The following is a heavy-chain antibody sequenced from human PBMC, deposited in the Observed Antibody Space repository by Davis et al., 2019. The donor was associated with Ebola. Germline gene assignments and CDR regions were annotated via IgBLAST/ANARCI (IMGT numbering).Heavy chain of an antibody. CDR3: ARNKDEITGTTGWFDP. Sequence: ASVKVSCKASGYTFSGYYLHWVRQAPGQGLEWMGIINPSGGSTSYAQKFQGRVTMTRDTSTSTVYMELSSLRSEDTAVYYCARNKDEITGTTGWFDPWGQGTLVTVSS. J-gene: IGHJ5*02. D-gene: IGHD1-7*01. V-gene: IGHV1-46*01. CDR1: GYTFSGYY. CDR2: INPSGGST.